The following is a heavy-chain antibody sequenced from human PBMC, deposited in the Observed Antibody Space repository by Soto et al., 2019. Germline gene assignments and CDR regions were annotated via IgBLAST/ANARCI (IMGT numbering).Heavy chain of an antibody. CDR2: IYYSGST. J-gene: IGHJ6*02. V-gene: IGHV4-39*01. Sequence: PSETLSLTCTVSGGSISSSSYSWGWIRQPPGKGLEWIGSIYYSGSTYYNPSLKSRVTISVYTSKNQFSLKLSSVTAADTAVYYCARLRPLGAVAGTAYYYYCMDVWGQGTTVTVSS. CDR1: GGSISSSSYS. D-gene: IGHD6-19*01. CDR3: ARLRPLGAVAGTAYYYYCMDV.